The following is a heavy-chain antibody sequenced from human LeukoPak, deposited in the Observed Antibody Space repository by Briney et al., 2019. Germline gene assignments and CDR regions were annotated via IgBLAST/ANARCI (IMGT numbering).Heavy chain of an antibody. CDR2: INHSGST. CDR3: ASLFYYDSSGYYWDFDY. D-gene: IGHD3-22*01. CDR1: GGSFSGYY. J-gene: IGHJ4*02. V-gene: IGHV4-34*01. Sequence: PSETLSLXCAVYGGSFSGYYWSWSRQPPGKGLEWIGEINHSGSTNYNPSLKSRVTISVDTSKNQFSLKLSSVTAADTAVYYCASLFYYDSSGYYWDFDYWGQGTLVTVSS.